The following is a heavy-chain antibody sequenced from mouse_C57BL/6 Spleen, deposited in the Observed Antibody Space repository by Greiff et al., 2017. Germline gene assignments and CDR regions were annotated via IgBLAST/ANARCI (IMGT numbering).Heavy chain of an antibody. CDR3: ARAYGSSSRYFDV. J-gene: IGHJ1*03. D-gene: IGHD1-1*01. Sequence: EVKVEESGGGLVKPGGSLKLSCAASGFTFSSYAMSWVRQTPEKRLEWVATISDGGSYTYYPDNVKGRFTISRDNAKNNLYLQMSHLKSEDTAMYYCARAYGSSSRYFDVWGTGTTVTVSS. CDR2: ISDGGSYT. CDR1: GFTFSSYA. V-gene: IGHV5-4*03.